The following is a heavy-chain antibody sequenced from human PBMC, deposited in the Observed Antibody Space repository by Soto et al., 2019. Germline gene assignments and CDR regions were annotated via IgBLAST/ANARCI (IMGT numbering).Heavy chain of an antibody. V-gene: IGHV1-69*13. CDR3: ARDRYSSSWSQGQWLGPGYYYGMDV. CDR1: GGTFSSYA. D-gene: IGHD6-13*01. J-gene: IGHJ6*02. CDR2: IIPIFGTA. Sequence: ASVKVSCKASGGTFSSYAISWVRQAPGQGLEWMGGIIPIFGTANYAQKFQGRVTITADESTSTAYMELSSLRSEDTAVYYCARDRYSSSWSQGQWLGPGYYYGMDVWGQGTTVTVSS.